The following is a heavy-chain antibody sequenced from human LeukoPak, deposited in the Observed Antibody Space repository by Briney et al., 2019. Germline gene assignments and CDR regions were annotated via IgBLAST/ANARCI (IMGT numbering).Heavy chain of an antibody. Sequence: GSLRLSCAASGFTFSNYAMSWVRQAPGKGLEWVSLISGSIGSTSYAGSVKGRFTISRDTSKNTLYLQMNSLRAEDTAIYYCAKGMTTVTTRSPLDYWGQGTLVTVSS. CDR2: ISGSIGST. CDR3: AKGMTTVTTRSPLDY. CDR1: GFTFSNYA. V-gene: IGHV3-23*01. J-gene: IGHJ4*02. D-gene: IGHD4-17*01.